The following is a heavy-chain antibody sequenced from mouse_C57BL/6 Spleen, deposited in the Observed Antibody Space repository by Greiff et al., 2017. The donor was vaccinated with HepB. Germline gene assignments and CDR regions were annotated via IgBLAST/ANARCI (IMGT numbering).Heavy chain of an antibody. CDR2: IDPNSGGT. CDR3: ARSPDYYSRDAMDY. CDR1: GYTFTSYW. D-gene: IGHD1-1*01. J-gene: IGHJ4*01. V-gene: IGHV1-72*01. Sequence: QVQLQQPGAELVKPGASVKLSCKASGYTFTSYWMHWVKQRPGRGLEWIGRIDPNSGGTKYNEKFKSKATLTVDKPSSTAYMQLSRLTSADSAVYYCARSPDYYSRDAMDYWGQGTSVTVSS.